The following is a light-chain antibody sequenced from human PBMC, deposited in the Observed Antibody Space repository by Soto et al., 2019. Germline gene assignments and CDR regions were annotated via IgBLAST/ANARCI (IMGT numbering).Light chain of an antibody. J-gene: IGKJ1*01. CDR3: QQYDSYSWT. V-gene: IGKV1-5*01. Sequence: DIQMTQSPSTLSASLGDRVTITCRASQSISSWLAWYQQKPGKAPKLLIYDASSLESGVPSRFSGSGSGTEFTLTISSLQPYDLATYYCQQYDSYSWTFGQGTKVETK. CDR2: DAS. CDR1: QSISSW.